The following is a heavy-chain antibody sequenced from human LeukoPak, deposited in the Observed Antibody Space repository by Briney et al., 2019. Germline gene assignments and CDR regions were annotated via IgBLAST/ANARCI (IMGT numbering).Heavy chain of an antibody. CDR1: GGSISSYY. Sequence: ASETLSLTCTVSGGSISSYYWSWIRQPPGKGLEWIGYIYYSGSTNYNPSLKSRVTISVDTSKNQFSLKLSSVTAAGTAVYYCAARYSSGWYGEIDYWGQGTLVTVSS. J-gene: IGHJ4*02. CDR3: AARYSSGWYGEIDY. V-gene: IGHV4-59*01. D-gene: IGHD6-19*01. CDR2: IYYSGST.